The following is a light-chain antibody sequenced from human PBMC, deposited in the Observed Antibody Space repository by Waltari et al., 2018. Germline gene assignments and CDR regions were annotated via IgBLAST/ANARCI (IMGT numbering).Light chain of an antibody. CDR1: QSVSRT. Sequence: EIVLTQSPGTLSFSPGERATLSCRASQSVSRTLAWYQQKPGQAPRLLIYDASTRATGSTDRFSGSGSGTDFSLTISRLEPEDFAVYYCQKYGTLPATFGQGTKVEIK. CDR3: QKYGTLPAT. CDR2: DAS. J-gene: IGKJ1*01. V-gene: IGKV3-20*01.